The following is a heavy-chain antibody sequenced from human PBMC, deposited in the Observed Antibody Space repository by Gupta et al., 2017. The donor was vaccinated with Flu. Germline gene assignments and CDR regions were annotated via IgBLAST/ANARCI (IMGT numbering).Heavy chain of an antibody. CDR1: GFTFDDYT. Sequence: EVHLVESGGGLVEPGRSLRLSCAASGFTFDDYTIHWVRQAPGKGLEWVAGISWNSDNIDYADSVKGRFTISRDNAKSSLYLQMNSLRTEDTALYYCAKDKNYHFDAWGQGTLVTVSS. D-gene: IGHD1-7*01. J-gene: IGHJ4*02. CDR2: ISWNSDNI. CDR3: AKDKNYHFDA. V-gene: IGHV3-9*01.